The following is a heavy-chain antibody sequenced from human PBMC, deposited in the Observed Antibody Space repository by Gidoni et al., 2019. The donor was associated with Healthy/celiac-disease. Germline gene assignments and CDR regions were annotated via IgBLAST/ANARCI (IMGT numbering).Heavy chain of an antibody. V-gene: IGHV3-9*01. CDR3: AKLAYYYDSSGPLDY. D-gene: IGHD3-22*01. J-gene: IGHJ4*02. CDR1: GFTFDDYA. Sequence: EVQLVESGGGLVQPGRSLRLSCAASGFTFDDYAMLWVRQAPGKGLEWVSGISWNSGSIGYADSVKGRFTISRDNAKNSLYLQMNSLRAEDTALYYCAKLAYYYDSSGPLDYWGQGTLVTVSS. CDR2: ISWNSGSI.